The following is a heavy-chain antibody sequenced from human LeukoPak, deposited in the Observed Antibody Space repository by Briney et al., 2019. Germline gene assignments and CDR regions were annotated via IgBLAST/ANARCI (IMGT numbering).Heavy chain of an antibody. V-gene: IGHV4-39*07. J-gene: IGHJ3*02. CDR1: GGSISSGGYY. CDR2: IYYSGST. Sequence: SETLSLTCTVSGGSISSGGYYWSWIRQHPGKGLEWIGSIYYSGSTYYNPSLKSRVTISVDTSKNQFSLKLSSVTATDTAVYYCAREGAAAGTGAFDIWGQGTMVTVSS. CDR3: AREGAAAGTGAFDI. D-gene: IGHD6-13*01.